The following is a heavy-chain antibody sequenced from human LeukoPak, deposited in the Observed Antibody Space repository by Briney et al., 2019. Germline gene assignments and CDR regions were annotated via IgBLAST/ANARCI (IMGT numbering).Heavy chain of an antibody. CDR1: GFTFSSYS. CDR3: ARLRYFDWLFPDY. Sequence: PGGSLRLSCAASGFTFSSYSMNWVRQAPGKWLEWVSSISSSSSYIYYADSVKGRFTISRDNAKNSLYLQMNSLRAEDTAVYYCARLRYFDWLFPDYWGQGTLVTVSS. J-gene: IGHJ4*02. CDR2: ISSSSSYI. D-gene: IGHD3-9*01. V-gene: IGHV3-21*01.